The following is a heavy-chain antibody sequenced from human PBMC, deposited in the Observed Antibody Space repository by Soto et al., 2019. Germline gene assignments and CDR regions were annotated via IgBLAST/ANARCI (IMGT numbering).Heavy chain of an antibody. CDR1: GYSISGGYY. D-gene: IGHD3-9*01. Sequence: KSSETLSLTCAVSGYSISGGYYWGWIRQPPGKGLEWIGSIYHSGSTYYNPSLKSRVTISVDTSKNQFSLKLSSVTAADTAVYYCARAGPILRYFDWRYYFDYWGQGTLVTVSS. J-gene: IGHJ4*02. V-gene: IGHV4-38-2*01. CDR2: IYHSGST. CDR3: ARAGPILRYFDWRYYFDY.